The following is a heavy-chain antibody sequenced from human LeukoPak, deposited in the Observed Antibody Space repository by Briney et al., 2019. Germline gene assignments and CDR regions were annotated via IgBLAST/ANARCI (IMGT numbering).Heavy chain of an antibody. Sequence: SVKVSCKASGGTFSSYAISWVRQAPGQGLEWMGGIIPIFGTANYAQKFQGRVTITADKSTSTAYMELSSLRSEDTAVYYCARDRDGDYVFDPWGQGTLVTVSS. CDR3: ARDRDGDYVFDP. J-gene: IGHJ5*02. CDR1: GGTFSSYA. CDR2: IIPIFGTA. V-gene: IGHV1-69*06. D-gene: IGHD4-17*01.